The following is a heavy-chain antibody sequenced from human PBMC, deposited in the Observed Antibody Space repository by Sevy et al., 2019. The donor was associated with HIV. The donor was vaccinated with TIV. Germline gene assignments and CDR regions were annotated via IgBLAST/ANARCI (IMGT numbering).Heavy chain of an antibody. V-gene: IGHV1-2*07. CDR2: INPKRGGT. Sequence: ASVKVSCKAYGYTFSDYYMHWVRQAPGQGLEWMGWINPKRGGTNYAHKCQGRVTMTRDTSIITAYMELGSLRSDDTAIYYCARGMSAYLLANGMDVWGQGTTVTVSS. CDR1: GYTFSDYY. CDR3: ARGMSAYLLANGMDV. J-gene: IGHJ6*02. D-gene: IGHD3-3*01.